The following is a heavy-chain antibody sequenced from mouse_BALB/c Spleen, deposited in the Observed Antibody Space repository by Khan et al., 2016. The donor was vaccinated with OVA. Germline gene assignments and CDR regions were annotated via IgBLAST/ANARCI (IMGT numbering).Heavy chain of an antibody. Sequence: QIQLVQSGPELKKPGETVKISCKASGYTFTNYVVNWVKQSPGQGLKWMGWINTYTGEPTYDDDFKGRFAFSLETSASTAFLQINSLKNEDTATYCGARFHGGYWGQGTTLTVSS. J-gene: IGHJ2*01. CDR2: INTYTGEP. V-gene: IGHV9-3-1*01. CDR1: GYTFTNYV. CDR3: ARFHGGY.